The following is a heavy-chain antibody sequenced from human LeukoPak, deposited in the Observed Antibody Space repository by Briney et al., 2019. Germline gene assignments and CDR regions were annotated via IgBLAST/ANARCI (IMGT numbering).Heavy chain of an antibody. J-gene: IGHJ4*02. CDR3: AKPTRGSGSFLIDF. V-gene: IGHV3-33*06. CDR1: GFTFSSYG. CDR2: IWNDGSDK. Sequence: GGSLRLSXAASGFTFSSYGMHWARQAPGRGLEWVAVIWNDGSDKYYADSVRGRFTISRDNSKNTLYLQMNSLRAEDTAVYYCAKPTRGSGSFLIDFWGQGTLVTVSS. D-gene: IGHD1-26*01.